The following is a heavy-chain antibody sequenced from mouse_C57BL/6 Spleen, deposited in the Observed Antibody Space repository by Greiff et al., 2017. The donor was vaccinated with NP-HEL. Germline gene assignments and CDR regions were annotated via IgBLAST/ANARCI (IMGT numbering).Heavy chain of an antibody. CDR2: IYPGGGYT. Sequence: VHLVESGAELVRPGTSVKMSCKASGYTFTNYWIGWAKQRPGHGLEWIGDIYPGGGYTNYNEKFKGKATLTADKSSSSAYMQFSSLTSEDSAIYYCARSLTAAWFAYWGQGTLVTVSA. CDR1: GYTFTNYW. V-gene: IGHV1-63*01. J-gene: IGHJ3*01. D-gene: IGHD4-1*01. CDR3: ARSLTAAWFAY.